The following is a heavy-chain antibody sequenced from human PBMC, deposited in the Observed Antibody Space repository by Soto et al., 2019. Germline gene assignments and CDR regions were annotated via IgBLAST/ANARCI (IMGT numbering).Heavy chain of an antibody. D-gene: IGHD3-3*01. V-gene: IGHV1-69*05. Sequence: SVKVSCKASGGTFSSYAISWVRQAPGQGLEWMGGIIPIFGTANYAQKFQGRVTITTDESTSTAYMELSSLRSEDTAVYYCARGNITIFGVVTKVYYYYGMDVWGQGTTVTVSS. J-gene: IGHJ6*02. CDR3: ARGNITIFGVVTKVYYYYGMDV. CDR1: GGTFSSYA. CDR2: IIPIFGTA.